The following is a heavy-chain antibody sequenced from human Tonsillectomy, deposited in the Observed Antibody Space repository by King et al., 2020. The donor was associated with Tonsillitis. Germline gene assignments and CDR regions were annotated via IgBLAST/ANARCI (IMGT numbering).Heavy chain of an antibody. D-gene: IGHD6-19*01. CDR2: IDYDGSST. CDR1: GFTFSRYW. J-gene: IGHJ4*02. Sequence: EVQLVESGGGLVQPGGSLRLSCAASGFTFSRYWMHWVRQAPGKGLVWVSRIDYDGSSTDYADSVKGRFTISRDNAKNTLYLQMNSLRAEDTAVYFCVRDDPTVAPLFDYWGQGMLVTVSS. CDR3: VRDDPTVAPLFDY. V-gene: IGHV3-74*01.